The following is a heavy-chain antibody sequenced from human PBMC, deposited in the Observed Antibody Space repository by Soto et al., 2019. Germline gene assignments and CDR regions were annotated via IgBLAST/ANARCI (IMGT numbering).Heavy chain of an antibody. V-gene: IGHV4-61*01. Sequence: QVQLQESGPGLVKPSETLSLTCTVSGGSFKSGSYSWRWIRQPPGKGLEWIGYVYHTGRTCYNHSLKSRVSISMDTSKNQFALTLDSVTAADTAVYFLTRYFAYFDSWGQGTLVTVYS. CDR3: TRYFAYFDS. D-gene: IGHD3-9*01. CDR1: GGSFKSGSYS. CDR2: VYHTGRT. J-gene: IGHJ4*02.